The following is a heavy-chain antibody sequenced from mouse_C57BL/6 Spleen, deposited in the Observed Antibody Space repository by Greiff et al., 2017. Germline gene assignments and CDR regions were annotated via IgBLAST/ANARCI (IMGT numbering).Heavy chain of an antibody. CDR1: GYTFTSYW. CDR2: IDPSDSYT. Sequence: QVQLQQPGAELVMPGASVKLSCKASGYTFTSYWMHWVKQRPGQGLEWIGEIDPSDSYTNYNQKFKGKSTLTVDKSSSTAYMQLSNLTSEDSAVYYCARWGGLLTGAMDYWGQGTSVTVSS. CDR3: ARWGGLLTGAMDY. D-gene: IGHD1-1*01. J-gene: IGHJ4*01. V-gene: IGHV1-69*01.